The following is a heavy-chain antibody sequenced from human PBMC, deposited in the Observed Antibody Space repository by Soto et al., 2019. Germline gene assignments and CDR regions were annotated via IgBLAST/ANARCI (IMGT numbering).Heavy chain of an antibody. Sequence: EVQLLESGGGLVQPGGSLRLSCEASGFTFSSYAMSWVRQAPGKGLEWVADISGSGGSTYYADSVKGRFTISRDNSKNTWYLQMNSLRAEDTAVYYCAQDRGGEMNSLDLWGQGTTVTVS. D-gene: IGHD3-16*01. CDR3: AQDRGGEMNSLDL. CDR2: ISGSGGST. J-gene: IGHJ6*02. V-gene: IGHV3-23*01. CDR1: GFTFSSYA.